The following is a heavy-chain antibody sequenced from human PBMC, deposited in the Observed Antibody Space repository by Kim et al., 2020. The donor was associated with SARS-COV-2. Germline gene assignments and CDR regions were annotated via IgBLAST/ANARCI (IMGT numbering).Heavy chain of an antibody. CDR1: GGSISGYY. J-gene: IGHJ4*02. Sequence: SETLSLTCTVSGGSISGYYWSWIRQPPGKGLEWIAYISYTGSTSYNPSLKSRVTISLDTSKNQFSLKLTSVTAADTAVHYCVRGYGDYGYFDYWGQGTLVTVSS. CDR2: ISYTGST. D-gene: IGHD4-17*01. CDR3: VRGYGDYGYFDY. V-gene: IGHV4-59*01.